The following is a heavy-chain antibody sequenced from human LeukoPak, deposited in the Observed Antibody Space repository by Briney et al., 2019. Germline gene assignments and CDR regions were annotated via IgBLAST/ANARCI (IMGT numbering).Heavy chain of an antibody. CDR2: IKQDGSEQ. D-gene: IGHD5-12*01. CDR3: ARAPAQGSGYDFILSY. Sequence: PGGSRRLSVAASGLIFITNWITGFAKAQGKGRSWWANIKQDGSEQYYVDSVKGRFTISRDNAKNSLYLQMNSLRAEDTALYYCARAPAQGSGYDFILSYWGQGTLVTVSS. V-gene: IGHV3-7*04. J-gene: IGHJ4*02. CDR1: GLIFITNW.